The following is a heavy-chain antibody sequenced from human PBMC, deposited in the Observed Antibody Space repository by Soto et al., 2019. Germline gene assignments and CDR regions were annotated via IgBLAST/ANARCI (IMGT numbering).Heavy chain of an antibody. J-gene: IGHJ4*02. D-gene: IGHD3-10*01. CDR2: ISYDGSLQ. V-gene: IGHV3-30*03. CDR3: VSDRGYGHPSVPYS. Sequence: QAQLVESGGGVVQPGRSLRLSCAASGFAFSSYGMPWVRQAPGTGLEWVAVISYDGSLQHYADSVKGRFTISRDNSMNMVLLEMSTLRAEDTAVYYCVSDRGYGHPSVPYSWGQGTLVSVSS. CDR1: GFAFSSYG.